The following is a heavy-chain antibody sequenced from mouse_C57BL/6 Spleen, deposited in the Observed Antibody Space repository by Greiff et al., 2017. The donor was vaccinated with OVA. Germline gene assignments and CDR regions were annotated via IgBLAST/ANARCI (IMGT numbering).Heavy chain of an antibody. V-gene: IGHV1-81*01. CDR3: ARLIYYDYDEGSWFAY. CDR1: GYTFTSYG. Sequence: VQLQESGAELARPGASVKLSCKASGYTFTSYGISWVKQRTGQGLEWIGEIYPRSGNTYYNEKFKGKATLTADKSSSTAYMELRSLTSEDSAVYFCARLIYYDYDEGSWFAYWGKGTLVTVSA. CDR2: IYPRSGNT. D-gene: IGHD2-4*01. J-gene: IGHJ3*01.